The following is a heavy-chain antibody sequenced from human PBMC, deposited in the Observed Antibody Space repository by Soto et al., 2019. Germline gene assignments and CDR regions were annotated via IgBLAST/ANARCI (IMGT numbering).Heavy chain of an antibody. CDR1: GFTFSSYW. J-gene: IGHJ3*02. CDR2: IKQDGSEK. Sequence: GGSLRLSCAASGFTFSSYWMSWVRQAPGKGLEWVANIKQDGSEKYYVDSVKGRFTISRDNAKNSMYLQMNSLRAEDTAVYYCARDQVPGLDAFDIWGQGTMVTVSS. V-gene: IGHV3-7*01. CDR3: ARDQVPGLDAFDI.